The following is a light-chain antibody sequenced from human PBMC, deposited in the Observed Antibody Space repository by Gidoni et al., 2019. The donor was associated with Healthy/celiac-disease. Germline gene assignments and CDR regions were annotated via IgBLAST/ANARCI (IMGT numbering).Light chain of an antibody. CDR1: QSLLHSNGYNY. Sequence: DLVMTQSPLSLPVTPGEPASISCRSSQSLLHSNGYNYLDWYLQKPGQSPQLLIYLGSNRASGVPDRFSGSGSGTDFTLKISRVEAEDVGVYYCMQALQTRLTFGGGTKVVIK. J-gene: IGKJ4*01. CDR3: MQALQTRLT. CDR2: LGS. V-gene: IGKV2-28*01.